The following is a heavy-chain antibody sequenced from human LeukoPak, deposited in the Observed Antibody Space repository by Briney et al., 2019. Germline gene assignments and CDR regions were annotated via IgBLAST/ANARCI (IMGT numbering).Heavy chain of an antibody. J-gene: IGHJ5*02. Sequence: GGSLRLSCAASGFTFSSYAMHWVRQAPGKGLEWVAVISYDGSNKYYADSVRGRFSTSRDDPKNTLYLQMNSLRAEDTALYYCARDVLGLREDGHPNNCFDPWGQGTLVTVSS. CDR1: GFTFSSYA. CDR3: ARDVLGLREDGHPNNCFDP. D-gene: IGHD3/OR15-3a*01. V-gene: IGHV3-30-3*01. CDR2: ISYDGSNK.